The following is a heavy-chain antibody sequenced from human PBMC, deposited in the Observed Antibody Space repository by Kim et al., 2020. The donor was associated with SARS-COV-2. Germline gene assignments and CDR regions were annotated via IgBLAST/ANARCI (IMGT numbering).Heavy chain of an antibody. CDR3: AKATSAYYHTGRDV. CDR1: GFTFSSYA. D-gene: IGHD3-22*01. Sequence: GGSLRLSCAASGFTFSSYAMSWVRQTPGKGLEWVSVISGSGGSTYYADSVKGRFTISRDDSKNTLYLQMNSLRAEDSAVYYCAKATSAYYHTGRDVWGQGTTVTVSS. V-gene: IGHV3-23*01. J-gene: IGHJ6*01. CDR2: ISGSGGST.